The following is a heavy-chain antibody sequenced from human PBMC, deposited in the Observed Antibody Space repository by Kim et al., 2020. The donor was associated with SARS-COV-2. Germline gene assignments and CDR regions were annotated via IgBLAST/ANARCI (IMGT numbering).Heavy chain of an antibody. D-gene: IGHD2-15*01. V-gene: IGHV4-39*01. Sequence: SETLSLTCTVSGGSISSSSYYWGWIRQPPGKGLEWIGSIYYSGSTYYNPSLKSRVTISVDTSKNQFSLKLSSVTAADTAVYYCASQVDRGLSFIVVVVAASFDIWGQGTMVTVSS. J-gene: IGHJ3*02. CDR2: IYYSGST. CDR1: GGSISSSSYY. CDR3: ASQVDRGLSFIVVVVAASFDI.